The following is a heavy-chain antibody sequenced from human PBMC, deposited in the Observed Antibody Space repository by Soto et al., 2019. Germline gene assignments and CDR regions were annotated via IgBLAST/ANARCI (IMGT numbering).Heavy chain of an antibody. D-gene: IGHD5-18*01. J-gene: IGHJ3*02. V-gene: IGHV4-59*01. CDR3: ARRGYSYGVDAFDI. Sequence: QVQLQESGPGLVKPSETLSLTCTVSGGSLSSYYWSWIRQPPGKGLEWIGYIYYSGSSNYNPSLKSRVPISVDTSKNQFSLKLSSVTAADTAVYYCARRGYSYGVDAFDIWVQGTMVTVSS. CDR2: IYYSGSS. CDR1: GGSLSSYY.